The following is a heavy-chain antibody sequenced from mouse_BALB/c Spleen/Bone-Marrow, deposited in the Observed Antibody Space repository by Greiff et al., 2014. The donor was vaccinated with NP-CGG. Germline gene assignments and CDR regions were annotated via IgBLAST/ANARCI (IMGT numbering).Heavy chain of an antibody. CDR2: IDPENANT. J-gene: IGHJ4*01. V-gene: IGHV14-3*02. CDR3: ALYYGDVMDY. Sequence: VQLQQSGAELVKPGASVKLSCTASGFNIKDTYMHWVKQRPEQGLEWIGRIDPENANTKYDPKFQGKATMTADTSSNTAYLQLSSLTSEDTAVYYCALYYGDVMDYWGQGTSVTVSS. CDR1: GFNIKDTY. D-gene: IGHD1-1*01.